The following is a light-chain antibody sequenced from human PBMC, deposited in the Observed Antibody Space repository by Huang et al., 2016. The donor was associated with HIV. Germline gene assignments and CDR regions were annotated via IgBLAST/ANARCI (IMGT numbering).Light chain of an antibody. CDR2: GAS. CDR1: QSVSTTY. J-gene: IGKJ5*01. Sequence: IVLTQSPDTLSLSPGERATLSCRASQSVSTTYLAWYQQKPGQAPRLLIYGASSRATGIPDRFSGSGSGTDFTLTITRLEPEDFAVYYCQQHGGSPITFGQGTRLEIK. CDR3: QQHGGSPIT. V-gene: IGKV3-20*01.